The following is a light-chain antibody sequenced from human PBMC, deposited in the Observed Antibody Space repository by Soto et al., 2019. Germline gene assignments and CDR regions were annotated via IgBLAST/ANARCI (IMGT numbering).Light chain of an antibody. J-gene: IGKJ2*01. V-gene: IGKV1-5*03. CDR3: QQYRSRPYT. CDR2: RAS. Sequence: DIQMTQSPSTLSAYVGERVTITCRASQSISPWLAWYQEKPGKAPNLLIYRASNLQTGFPSRFSGSGSGTEFTLTIDSLQPDDFATYYCQQYRSRPYTFGQGTKLEIE. CDR1: QSISPW.